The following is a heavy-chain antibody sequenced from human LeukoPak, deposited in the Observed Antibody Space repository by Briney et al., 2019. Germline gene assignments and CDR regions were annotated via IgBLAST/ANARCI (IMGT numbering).Heavy chain of an antibody. CDR2: IKPDGSEK. D-gene: IGHD6-19*01. CDR1: GFTFSGSW. CDR3: ARYSSGWYYHWFDP. J-gene: IGHJ5*02. Sequence: GGSRRLSCAASGFTFSGSWMSWVRQAPGKGLEWVTNIKPDGSEKYYVDSVKGRFTISRDNAKNSLYLQMNSLRAEDTALYYCARYSSGWYYHWFDPWGQGTLVTVSS. V-gene: IGHV3-7*01.